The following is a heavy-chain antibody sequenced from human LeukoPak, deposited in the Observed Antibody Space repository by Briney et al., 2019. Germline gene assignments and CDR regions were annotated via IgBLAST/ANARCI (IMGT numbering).Heavy chain of an antibody. Sequence: SVKVSCKASGGTFSSYAISWVRQAPGQGLEWMEGIIPIFGTANYAQKFQGRVTITADESTSTAYMELSSLRSEDTAVYYCARNEDWNRSYYYYGMDVWGQGTTVTVSS. V-gene: IGHV1-69*13. CDR3: ARNEDWNRSYYYYGMDV. CDR2: IIPIFGTA. J-gene: IGHJ6*02. CDR1: GGTFSSYA. D-gene: IGHD1-1*01.